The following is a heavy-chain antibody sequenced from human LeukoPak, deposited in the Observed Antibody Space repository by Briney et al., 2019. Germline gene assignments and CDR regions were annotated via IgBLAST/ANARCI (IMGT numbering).Heavy chain of an antibody. Sequence: TSETLSLTCTVSGGSISSSSYYWGWIRQPPGKGLEWIGYIYYSGSTNYNPSLKSRVTISVDTSKNQFSLKLSSVTAADTAVYYCARDAVAGHYFDYWGQGTLVTVSS. D-gene: IGHD6-19*01. V-gene: IGHV4-61*01. CDR1: GGSISSSSYY. J-gene: IGHJ4*02. CDR3: ARDAVAGHYFDY. CDR2: IYYSGST.